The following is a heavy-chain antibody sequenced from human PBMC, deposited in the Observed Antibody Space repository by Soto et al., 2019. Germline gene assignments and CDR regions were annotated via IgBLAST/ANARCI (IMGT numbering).Heavy chain of an antibody. CDR1: GYSISSSNW. V-gene: IGHV4-28*01. CDR2: IYYSGTT. Sequence: QVQLQESGPGLVKPSDTLSLTCAVSGYSISSSNWWGWIRQPPGKGLEWIGYIYYSGTTYYNPSLKXRXTXSXHTSKNQFSLTLTSVTAVDTAVYYCARREIQGPIDSWGQGTLVTVSS. D-gene: IGHD1-26*01. CDR3: ARREIQGPIDS. J-gene: IGHJ4*02.